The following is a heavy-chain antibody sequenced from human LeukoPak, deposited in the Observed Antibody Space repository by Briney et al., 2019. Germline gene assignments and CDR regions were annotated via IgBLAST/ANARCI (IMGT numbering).Heavy chain of an antibody. CDR1: GYTFTSYD. CDR2: MNPNSGNT. J-gene: IGHJ6*03. D-gene: IGHD2-2*01. CDR3: ARGRGVVPAAFFYYYMDV. Sequence: PLASVKVSCKASGYTFTSYDINWVRQATGQGLEWMGWMNPNSGNTGYAQKFQGRVTITRNTSISTAYMGLSSLRSKDTAVYYCARGRGVVPAAFFYYYMDVWGKGTTVTVSS. V-gene: IGHV1-8*03.